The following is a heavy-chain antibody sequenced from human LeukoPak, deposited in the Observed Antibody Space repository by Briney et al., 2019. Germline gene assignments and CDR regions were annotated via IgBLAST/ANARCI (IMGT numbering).Heavy chain of an antibody. V-gene: IGHV4-61*05. Sequence: SETLSLTCTVSGGSISSSSYYWGWIRQPPGKGLEWIGYIYYSGSTNYNPSLKSRVTISVDTSKNQFSLKLSSVTAADTAVYYCARARYGSGSYYLYWGQGTLVTVSS. CDR2: IYYSGST. CDR3: ARARYGSGSYYLY. J-gene: IGHJ4*02. CDR1: GGSISSSSYY. D-gene: IGHD3-10*01.